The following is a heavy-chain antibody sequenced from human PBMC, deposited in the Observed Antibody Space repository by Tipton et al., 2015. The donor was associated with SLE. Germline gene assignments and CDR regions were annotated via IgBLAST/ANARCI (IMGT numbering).Heavy chain of an antibody. V-gene: IGHV3-30*03. CDR3: APVLTGYYGMDV. CDR1: GFTFSSYW. Sequence: SLRLSCAASGFTFSSYWMTWVRQAPGKGLEWVAVISYDGSNKYYADSVKGRFTISRDNSKNTLYLQMNSLRAEDTAVYYCAPVLTGYYGMDVWGQGTTVTVSS. J-gene: IGHJ6*02. CDR2: ISYDGSNK. D-gene: IGHD4/OR15-4a*01.